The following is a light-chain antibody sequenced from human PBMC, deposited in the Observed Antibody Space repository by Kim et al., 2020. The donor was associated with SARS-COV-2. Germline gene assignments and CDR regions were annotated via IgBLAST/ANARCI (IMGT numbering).Light chain of an antibody. V-gene: IGKV4-1*01. CDR3: QQYYSTPYT. Sequence: DIVMTQFPDSLAVSLGERATINCKSSQNVLYSSNNKNYLSWYQQKPGQPPKLLIYLASTRESGVPDRFSGSGPGTDFTLTISSLQAEDVAVYYCQQYYSTPYTFGQGTKLEI. J-gene: IGKJ2*01. CDR1: QNVLYSSNNKNY. CDR2: LAS.